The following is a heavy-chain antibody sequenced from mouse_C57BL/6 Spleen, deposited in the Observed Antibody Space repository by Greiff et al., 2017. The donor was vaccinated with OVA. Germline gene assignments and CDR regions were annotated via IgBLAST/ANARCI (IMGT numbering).Heavy chain of an antibody. Sequence: EVKLVESEGGLVQPGSSMKLSCTASGITFSDYYMAWVPQVPEKGLEWVANINYDGSSTYYLDSLKSRFIISRDNAKNILYLQRSSLKSDDTATYYCARHAHHFDYSGQGTTLTVSS. CDR1: GITFSDYY. J-gene: IGHJ2*01. CDR2: INYDGSST. V-gene: IGHV5-16*01. CDR3: ARHAHHFDY.